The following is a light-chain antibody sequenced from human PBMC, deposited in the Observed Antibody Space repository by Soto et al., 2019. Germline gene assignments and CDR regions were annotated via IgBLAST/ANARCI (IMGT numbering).Light chain of an antibody. CDR1: SSAVGGYNY. CDR2: NVS. Sequence: QSALTQPASVSGSPGQSITISCTGTSSAVGGYNYVSWYQQHPGKAPKLIIYNVSNRPSGVSNRFSGSKSGNTASLTISGLQAEDEGHYYCSSFTSSNTVLFGGGTKLTVL. V-gene: IGLV2-14*01. CDR3: SSFTSSNTVL. J-gene: IGLJ2*01.